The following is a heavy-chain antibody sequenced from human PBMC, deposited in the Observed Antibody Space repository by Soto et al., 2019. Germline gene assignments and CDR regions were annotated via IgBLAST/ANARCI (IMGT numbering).Heavy chain of an antibody. CDR3: ARDQGYYGSGSYYNYYYYYMDV. V-gene: IGHV1-69*13. D-gene: IGHD3-10*01. CDR2: IIPIFGTA. J-gene: IGHJ6*03. CDR1: GGTFSSYA. Sequence: ASVKVSCKASGGTFSSYAISWVRQAPGQGLEWMGGIIPIFGTANYAQKFQGRVTITADESTSTAYMELSSLRSEDTAVYYCARDQGYYGSGSYYNYYYYYMDVWGKGTTVTVSS.